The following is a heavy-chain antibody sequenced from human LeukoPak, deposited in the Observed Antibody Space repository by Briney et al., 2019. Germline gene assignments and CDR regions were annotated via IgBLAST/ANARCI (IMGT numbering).Heavy chain of an antibody. CDR2: ISAYNGNT. CDR3: ARFLGTIFGVDFDY. D-gene: IGHD3-3*01. Sequence: ASVTVSCTASGYTFTSYGISWVRQAPGQGLEWMGWISAYNGNTNYAQKLQGRVTMTTDTSTSTAYMELRSLRSDDTAVYYCARFLGTIFGVDFDYWGQGTLVTVSS. J-gene: IGHJ4*02. CDR1: GYTFTSYG. V-gene: IGHV1-18*01.